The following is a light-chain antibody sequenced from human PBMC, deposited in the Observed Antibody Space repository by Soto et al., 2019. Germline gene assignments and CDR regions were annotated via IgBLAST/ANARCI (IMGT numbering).Light chain of an antibody. J-gene: IGKJ2*01. CDR1: QTIGAN. V-gene: IGKV1-39*01. Sequence: DIQMTQSPSSLSASVGDSLTITCRASQTIGANLNWYRQKLGKAPTLLIYDASTLQSGVPSRFSGLGSGTDFALTITSLQPDDSATYYCQQSYTTVYTFGQGTKVDIK. CDR3: QQSYTTVYT. CDR2: DAS.